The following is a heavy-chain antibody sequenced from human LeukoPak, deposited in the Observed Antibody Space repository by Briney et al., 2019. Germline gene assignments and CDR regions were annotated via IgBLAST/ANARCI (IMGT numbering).Heavy chain of an antibody. V-gene: IGHV4-31*03. CDR3: ARDSDSSFDY. D-gene: IGHD2-15*01. CDR1: GGSISSGGYY. Sequence: SETLSLTCTVSGGSISSGGYYWSCIRQHPGKGLEWIGYIYYSGSTYYNPSLKSRVTISVDTSKNQFSLKLSSVTAADTAVYYCARDSDSSFDYWGQGTLVTVSS. CDR2: IYYSGST. J-gene: IGHJ4*02.